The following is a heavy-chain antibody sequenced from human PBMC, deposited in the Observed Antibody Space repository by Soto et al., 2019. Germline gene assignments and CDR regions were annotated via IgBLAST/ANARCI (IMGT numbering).Heavy chain of an antibody. V-gene: IGHV3-30*18. J-gene: IGHJ3*02. CDR1: GFTFSSYG. D-gene: IGHD5-12*01. Sequence: ESGGGVVQPGRSLRLSCAASGFTFSSYGMHWVRQAPGKGLEWVAVISYDGSNKYYADSVKGRFTISRDNSKNTLYLQMNSLRAEDTAVYYCAKGRDGYNYGAFDIWGQGTMVTVSS. CDR2: ISYDGSNK. CDR3: AKGRDGYNYGAFDI.